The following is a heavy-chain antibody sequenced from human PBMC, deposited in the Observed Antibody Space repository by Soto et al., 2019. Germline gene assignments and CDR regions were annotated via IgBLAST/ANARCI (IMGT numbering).Heavy chain of an antibody. D-gene: IGHD6-13*01. CDR2: IYYSGST. J-gene: IGHJ5*02. CDR3: ARGSSIAAAGSNWFDP. V-gene: IGHV4-59*01. Sequence: SETLSLTCTVSGGSISSYYWSWIRQPPGKGLEWIGYIYYSGSTNYNPSLKSRVTISVDTSKNQFSLKLSSVTAADTAVYYCARGSSIAAAGSNWFDPWGQGTLVTVSS. CDR1: GGSISSYY.